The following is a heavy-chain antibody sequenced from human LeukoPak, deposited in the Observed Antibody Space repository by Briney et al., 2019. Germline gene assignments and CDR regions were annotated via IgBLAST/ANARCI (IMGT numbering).Heavy chain of an antibody. Sequence: GGSLRLSCAASGFTFSSYEMNWVRQAPGKGLEWVSYSSPSGSTIYYADSLKGRFTISRDNAKNSLYLQMNSLRVEDTAVYYCASSYIYDTSGYSDAFDIWGQGTMVTVSS. CDR1: GFTFSSYE. J-gene: IGHJ3*02. CDR3: ASSYIYDTSGYSDAFDI. CDR2: SSPSGSTI. V-gene: IGHV3-48*03. D-gene: IGHD3-22*01.